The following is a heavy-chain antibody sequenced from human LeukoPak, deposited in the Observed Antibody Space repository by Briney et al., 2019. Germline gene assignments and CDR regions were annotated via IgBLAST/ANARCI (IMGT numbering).Heavy chain of an antibody. CDR1: GFTFSSYA. D-gene: IGHD3-22*01. V-gene: IGHV3-21*01. CDR3: ARDGDYYDSSGYSSFGY. CDR2: ISSSSSYI. Sequence: GGSLRLSCAASGFTFSSYAMSWVRQAPGKGLEWVSSISSSSSYIYYADSVKGRFTISRDNAKNSLYLQMNSLRAEDTAVYYCARDGDYYDSSGYSSFGYWGQGTLVTVSS. J-gene: IGHJ4*02.